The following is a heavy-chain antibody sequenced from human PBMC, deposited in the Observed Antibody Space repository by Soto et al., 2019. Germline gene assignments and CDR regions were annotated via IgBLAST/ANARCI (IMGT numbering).Heavy chain of an antibody. CDR2: LNSDGSSR. CDR3: ARGLKNKYGMDV. CDR1: GFTFTSHW. V-gene: IGHV3-74*01. J-gene: IGHJ6*02. Sequence: EVQLVESGGGLVQPGGFLRLSCAASGFTFTSHWMHWVRQAPGKGLVWVSRLNSDGSSRYYGDSMEGRFTISRDNAKNTVYLQINSLRDEDTAVYYCARGLKNKYGMDVWGQGTTVTVSS.